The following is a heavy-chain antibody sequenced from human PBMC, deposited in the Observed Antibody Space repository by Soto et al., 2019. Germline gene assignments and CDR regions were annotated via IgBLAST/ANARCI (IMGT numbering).Heavy chain of an antibody. CDR1: GFTFSSYA. CDR2: MSGSGGYT. Sequence: EVQLLESGGGLVQPGGALRLSCAASGFTFSSYAMSWVRQAPGKGLEWVSTMSGSGGYTYYADSVEGRFAISSDNSKNTLYPQMADLRAEDTAVYYCATFRFCTSTSCYGREGGFWGQGTLVTVSS. V-gene: IGHV3-23*01. D-gene: IGHD2-2*01. J-gene: IGHJ4*02. CDR3: ATFRFCTSTSCYGREGGF.